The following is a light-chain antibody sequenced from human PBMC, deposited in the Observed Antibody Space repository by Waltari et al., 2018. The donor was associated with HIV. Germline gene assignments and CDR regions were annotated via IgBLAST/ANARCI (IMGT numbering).Light chain of an antibody. J-gene: IGLJ3*02. CDR3: GTWDSSLSAGV. CDR2: DTE. V-gene: IGLV1-51*01. CDR1: RSNIGNNF. Sequence: QSVLTQPPSVSAAPGQQVTLSCSGNRSNIGNNFVSWYQQFPGTAPKLLIYDTEKRPSGIPERFSGSKSGTSATLGITGLQTGDEAVYYCGTWDSSLSAGVFGGGTKVTVL.